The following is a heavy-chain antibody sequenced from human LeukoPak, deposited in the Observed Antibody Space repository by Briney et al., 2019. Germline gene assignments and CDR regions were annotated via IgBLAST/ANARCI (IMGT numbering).Heavy chain of an antibody. Sequence: GESLKISCKGSGYSFTSYWIGWVRQMPGKGLEWMGIIYPGDSDTRYSPSFQGQVTISADKSISTDYLQWSSLKASDTAMYYCARRALISTSGNQHIDYWGQGTLVTVSS. CDR1: GYSFTSYW. D-gene: IGHD2-2*01. CDR3: ARRALISTSGNQHIDY. V-gene: IGHV5-51*01. CDR2: IYPGDSDT. J-gene: IGHJ4*02.